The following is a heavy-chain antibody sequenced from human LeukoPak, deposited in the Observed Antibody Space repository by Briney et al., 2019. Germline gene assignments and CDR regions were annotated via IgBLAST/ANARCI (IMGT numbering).Heavy chain of an antibody. CDR2: ISAYNGNT. CDR3: ATGLYDSSLYPHDAFHI. CDR1: GYTFTSYG. V-gene: IGHV1-18*01. J-gene: IGHJ3*02. D-gene: IGHD3-22*01. Sequence: ASVKVSCKASGYTFTSYGISWVRQAPGQGLEWMGWISAYNGNTNYAQKLQGRVTMTTDTSTSTAYMELRSLRSDDTAVYYCATGLYDSSLYPHDAFHIWGQGTMVTVSS.